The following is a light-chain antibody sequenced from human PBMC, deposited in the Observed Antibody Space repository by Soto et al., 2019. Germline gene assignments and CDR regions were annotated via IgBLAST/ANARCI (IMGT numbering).Light chain of an antibody. CDR2: EVF. CDR3: QQYSSWSPLT. V-gene: IGKV3-15*01. Sequence: EIVMTQTPATLSVSPGDGATLSCRASQSVNSHLAWYQQKPGQAPRLLIYEVFTRATGIPARFSGSGSGTEFTLTISILQSEDSAVYYCQQYSSWSPLTFGGGTKVEI. CDR1: QSVNSH. J-gene: IGKJ4*01.